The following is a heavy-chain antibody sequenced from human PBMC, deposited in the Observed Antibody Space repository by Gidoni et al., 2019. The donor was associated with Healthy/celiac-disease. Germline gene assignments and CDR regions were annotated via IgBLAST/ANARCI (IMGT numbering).Heavy chain of an antibody. CDR2: ISGSGGST. J-gene: IGHJ4*02. CDR3: AKDFSVVVVAATDY. Sequence: EVQLLESGGGLVQPGGSLRLSCAASGFTFSIYAMRWVRQAPGKGLEWVSAISGSGGSTYYADSVKGRFTISRDNSKNTLYLQMNSLRAEDTAVYYCAKDFSVVVVAATDYWGQGTLVTVSS. V-gene: IGHV3-23*01. CDR1: GFTFSIYA. D-gene: IGHD2-15*01.